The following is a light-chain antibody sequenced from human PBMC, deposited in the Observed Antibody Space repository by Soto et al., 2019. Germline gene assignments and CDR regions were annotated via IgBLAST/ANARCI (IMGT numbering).Light chain of an antibody. CDR2: NTS. J-gene: IGKJ2*01. Sequence: ESVLAQSPGTLSLSPGERATLSCRASQSVSDSYLAWYQQKPGQAPRLLIYNTSSRAIDIPDRFSGSGSGTDFTLTISRLEPEDFAVYYCQHYGDSLYTFGQGTSLDIK. CDR1: QSVSDSY. V-gene: IGKV3-20*01. CDR3: QHYGDSLYT.